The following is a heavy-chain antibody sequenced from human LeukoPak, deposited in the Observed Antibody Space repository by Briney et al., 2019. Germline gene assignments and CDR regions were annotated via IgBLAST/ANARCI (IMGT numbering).Heavy chain of an antibody. J-gene: IGHJ4*02. CDR1: GGSITSYY. CDR2: IYTSGST. D-gene: IGHD3-3*01. V-gene: IGHV4-4*09. CDR3: ARHADFGMVTHFDY. Sequence: PSETLSVTCTVSGGSITSYYWSWIRQPPGKGLEWIGYIYTSGSTNYNPSLKSRVTISVATSTNQFSLKLSSVTAADTAVYYCARHADFGMVTHFDYWGQGTLFTVSS.